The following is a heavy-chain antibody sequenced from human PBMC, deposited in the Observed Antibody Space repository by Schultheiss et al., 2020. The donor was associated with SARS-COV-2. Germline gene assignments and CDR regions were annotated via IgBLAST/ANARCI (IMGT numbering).Heavy chain of an antibody. CDR2: IYYSGST. CDR3: AREKSSGWANDAFDI. Sequence: SETLSLTCTVSGGSISSGGYYWSWIRQHPGKGLEWIGYIYYSGSTYYNPSLKSRVTISVDTSKNQFSLKLSSVTAADTAVYYCAREKSSGWANDAFDIWGQGTMVTVSS. J-gene: IGHJ3*02. V-gene: IGHV4-31*03. D-gene: IGHD6-19*01. CDR1: GGSISSGGYY.